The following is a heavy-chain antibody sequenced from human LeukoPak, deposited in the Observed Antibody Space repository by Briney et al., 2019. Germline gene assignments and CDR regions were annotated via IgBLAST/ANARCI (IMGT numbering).Heavy chain of an antibody. CDR3: AKHLGGTTYSYYVDY. V-gene: IGHV3-23*01. Sequence: GGSLRLSCAASGFTFSNYGMSWVRQAPGKGVEWVSAISGSGSSTYYAASVKGRFTISRDNSKNTLYLQMNSLRAEDTAVYYCAKHLGGTTYSYYVDYWGQGTLVTVSS. CDR1: GFTFSNYG. CDR2: ISGSGSST. D-gene: IGHD6-19*01. J-gene: IGHJ4*02.